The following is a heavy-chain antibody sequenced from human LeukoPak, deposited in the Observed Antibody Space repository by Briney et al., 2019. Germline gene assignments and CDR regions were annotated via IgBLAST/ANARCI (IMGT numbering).Heavy chain of an antibody. V-gene: IGHV4-34*01. J-gene: IGHJ5*02. D-gene: IGHD6-13*01. CDR2: INHSGST. CDR1: GGSFSGYY. Sequence: SETLSLTCAVYGGSFSGYYWSWIRQPPGKGLEWIGEINHSGSTNYNPSLKSRVTISVDTSKNQFSLKLSSVPAADTAVYYCARGRALSRAGIDRWGQGTLVTVSS. CDR3: ARGRALSRAGIDR.